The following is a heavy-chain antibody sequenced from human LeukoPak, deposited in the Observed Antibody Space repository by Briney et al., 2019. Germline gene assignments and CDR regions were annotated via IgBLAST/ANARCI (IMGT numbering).Heavy chain of an antibody. D-gene: IGHD4-23*01. CDR1: GYTFTRYY. CDR2: INPNSGST. J-gene: IGHJ3*02. CDR3: ARVAGNAGLGAFDI. Sequence: GASVKVSCKASGYTFTRYYMHWVRQAPGQGLEWMGWINPNSGSTNYAQKFQGRVTMTRDTSISTPYMELSRLRSDDTAVYYCARVAGNAGLGAFDIWGEGTMVTVSS. V-gene: IGHV1-2*02.